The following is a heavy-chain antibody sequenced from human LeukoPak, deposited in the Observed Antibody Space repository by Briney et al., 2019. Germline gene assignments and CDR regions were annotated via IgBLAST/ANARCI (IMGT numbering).Heavy chain of an antibody. D-gene: IGHD3-9*01. Sequence: ASVKVSCKASGYTFTSHGISWVRQAPGQGLEWMGWISTYNGNTNYAQKLQGRVSMTTDTSTSTAYMDLRSLRSDDTAVYYCARDRVYDILTGLNYYYYYYMDVWGKGTTVTVSS. CDR1: GYTFTSHG. CDR2: ISTYNGNT. CDR3: ARDRVYDILTGLNYYYYYYMDV. V-gene: IGHV1-18*01. J-gene: IGHJ6*03.